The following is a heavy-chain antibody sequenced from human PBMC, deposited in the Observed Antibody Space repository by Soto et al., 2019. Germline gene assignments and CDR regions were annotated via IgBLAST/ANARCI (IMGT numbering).Heavy chain of an antibody. CDR1: RFTFSDYS. CDR3: ARERVVGDCSSTSCPSYYYYYYGMDV. V-gene: IGHV3-48*01. Sequence: EVQLVESGGDLVQPGGSLRLSCAASRFTFSDYSMNWVRQAPGKGLEWDSYISGGGETIYDADFVKGRFTISRDNSKNKLSLQMNSLRVEDTAVYYCARERVVGDCSSTSCPSYYYYYYGMDVWGRGTTVTVSS. J-gene: IGHJ6*02. D-gene: IGHD2-2*01. CDR2: ISGGGETI.